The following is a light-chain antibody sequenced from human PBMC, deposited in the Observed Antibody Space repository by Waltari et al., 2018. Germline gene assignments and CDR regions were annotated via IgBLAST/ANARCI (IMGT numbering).Light chain of an antibody. Sequence: DIPMTQSPSTLPASVGDRVTITCRASQYVKNNLAWFQQKPGKAPKVLIHKASRLESGVPSRFSGSGFGTEFILSISSLQPDDFATYYCQEYDSLPITFGGGTKVEIK. J-gene: IGKJ4*01. V-gene: IGKV1-5*03. CDR1: QYVKNN. CDR3: QEYDSLPIT. CDR2: KAS.